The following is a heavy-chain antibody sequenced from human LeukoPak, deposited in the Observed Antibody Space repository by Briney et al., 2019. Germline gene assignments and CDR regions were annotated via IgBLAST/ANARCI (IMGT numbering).Heavy chain of an antibody. CDR1: GFTFSSYG. CDR3: AKAAGYCSSTSCSFYYYYYMDV. CDR2: IRYDGSNK. J-gene: IGHJ6*03. D-gene: IGHD2-2*01. Sequence: GGSLRLSCAASGFTFSSYGMHWVRQAPGKGLEWVAFIRYDGSNKYYADSVKGRFTISRDNSKNTLYLQMNSLRAEDTAVYYCAKAAGYCSSTSCSFYYYYYMDVWGKGTTVTISS. V-gene: IGHV3-30*02.